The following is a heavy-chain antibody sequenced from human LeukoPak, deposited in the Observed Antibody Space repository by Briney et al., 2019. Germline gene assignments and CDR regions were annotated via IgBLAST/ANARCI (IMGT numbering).Heavy chain of an antibody. CDR2: ISSSGSTI. V-gene: IGHV3-48*03. Sequence: PGGSLRLSCGASGFTFSNYEMNWVRQAPGKGLEWVSYISSSGSTIYYADSAKGRFTISRDNAKNSLFLQMNSLRAEDTAVYYCARGPSSGWYATYYFNFWGQGTLVTVSS. J-gene: IGHJ4*02. D-gene: IGHD6-19*01. CDR3: ARGPSSGWYATYYFNF. CDR1: GFTFSNYE.